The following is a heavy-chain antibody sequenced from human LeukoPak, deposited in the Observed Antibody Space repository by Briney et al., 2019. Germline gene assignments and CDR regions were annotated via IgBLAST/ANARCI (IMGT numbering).Heavy chain of an antibody. V-gene: IGHV3-7*01. D-gene: IGHD1-20*01. CDR1: GFTFSSSW. Sequence: GGSQRLSCAASGFTFSSSWMSWVRQAPEKGLEWVANIKPDGSEEHSVDSVKGRFTISRDNAKNSLYLQMNSLRAEDTAVYYCARDALTGTPTYYFDYWGQGTLVTVSS. J-gene: IGHJ4*02. CDR2: IKPDGSEE. CDR3: ARDALTGTPTYYFDY.